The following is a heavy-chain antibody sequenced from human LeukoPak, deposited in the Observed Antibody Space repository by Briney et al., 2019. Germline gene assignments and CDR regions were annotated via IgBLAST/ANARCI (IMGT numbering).Heavy chain of an antibody. D-gene: IGHD3-16*02. Sequence: SETLSLTCTVSGGSISSYYWSWIRQPPGKGLEWIGYIYYSGSTNYNPSLKSRVTISVDTSKNQFSLKLSSVTAADTAVYYCARGGYDYVWGSYRPRFDYWGQGTLVTVSS. CDR3: ARGGYDYVWGSYRPRFDY. V-gene: IGHV4-59*12. CDR2: IYYSGST. J-gene: IGHJ4*02. CDR1: GGSISSYY.